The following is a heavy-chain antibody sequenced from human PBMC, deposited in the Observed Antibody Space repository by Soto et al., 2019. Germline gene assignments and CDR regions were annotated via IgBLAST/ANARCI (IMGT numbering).Heavy chain of an antibody. Sequence: GASVKVSCKASGYTFTSYAMHWVRQAPGQRLEWMGWINAGNGNTKYSQKFQGRVTITRDTSASTAYMELSSLRSEDTAVYYCARELEAYYYYYGMDVWGQGTTVTVSS. CDR1: GYTFTSYA. J-gene: IGHJ6*02. CDR2: INAGNGNT. CDR3: ARELEAYYYYYGMDV. V-gene: IGHV1-3*01. D-gene: IGHD1-1*01.